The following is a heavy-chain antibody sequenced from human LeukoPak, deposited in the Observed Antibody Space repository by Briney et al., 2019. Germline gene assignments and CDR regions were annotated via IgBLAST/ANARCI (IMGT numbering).Heavy chain of an antibody. CDR2: INPSGGST. J-gene: IGHJ5*02. Sequence: ASVKVSCKASGYTFTGYYMHWVRQAPGQGLEWMGIINPSGGSTSYAQKFQGRVTMTRDTSTSTVYMELSSLRSEDTAVYYCARGALRGYSYGYYSNWFDPWGQGTLVTVSS. CDR3: ARGALRGYSYGYYSNWFDP. V-gene: IGHV1-46*01. D-gene: IGHD5-18*01. CDR1: GYTFTGYY.